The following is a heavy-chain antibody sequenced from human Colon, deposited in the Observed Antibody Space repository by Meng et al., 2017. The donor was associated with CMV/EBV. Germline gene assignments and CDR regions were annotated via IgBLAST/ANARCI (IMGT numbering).Heavy chain of an antibody. Sequence: ASVKVSCKASGYTFTSYDINWVRQATGQGLEWMGWINPNSGNTGYAQKFQGRVAMTRNTSISTAYMELRSLRSDDTAVYYCARVTWVGLFIISYFDYWGQGTLVTVSS. CDR2: INPNSGNT. J-gene: IGHJ4*02. D-gene: IGHD3-10*01. CDR1: GYTFTSYD. CDR3: ARVTWVGLFIISYFDY. V-gene: IGHV1-8*01.